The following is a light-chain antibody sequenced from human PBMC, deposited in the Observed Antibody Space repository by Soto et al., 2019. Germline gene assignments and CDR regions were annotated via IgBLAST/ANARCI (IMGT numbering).Light chain of an antibody. Sequence: EIVLTQSPGTLSLSPGERATLSCRASESVSSNYLAWYQQKPGQAPRLLIYGASTRATGIPARFSGSGSGTEFTLTISRLEPEDFAVYYCQQYGSSPWTFGQGTKVDIK. CDR2: GAS. J-gene: IGKJ1*01. V-gene: IGKV3-20*01. CDR1: ESVSSNY. CDR3: QQYGSSPWT.